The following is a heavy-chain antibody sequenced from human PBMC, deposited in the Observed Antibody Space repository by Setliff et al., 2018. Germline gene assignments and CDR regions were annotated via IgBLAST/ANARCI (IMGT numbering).Heavy chain of an antibody. J-gene: IGHJ3*02. V-gene: IGHV3-9*01. CDR2: ISWNSGIV. CDR1: GFTFDDYA. Sequence: PGGSLRLSCAASGFTFDDYAMHWVRQAPGKGLEWVSGISWNSGIVAYADSVKGRFTISRDNAKNSLYLQMNSLRAEDTAFYHCALFGDRDTFDTWGQGTMVTVSS. CDR3: ALFGDRDTFDT. D-gene: IGHD3-16*01.